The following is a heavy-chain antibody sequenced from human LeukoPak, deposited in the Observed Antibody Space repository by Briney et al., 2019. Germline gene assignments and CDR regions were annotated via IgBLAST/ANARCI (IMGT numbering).Heavy chain of an antibody. J-gene: IGHJ3*02. CDR1: GYTFTSYD. V-gene: IGHV1-8*01. CDR2: MNPNSGNT. D-gene: IGHD6-13*01. Sequence: GASVKVSCKASGYTFTSYDINWVRQATGQGLEWMGWMNPNSGNTGYAQKFQGRVTMTRNTSISTAYMGLSSLRSEDTAVYYCARGRVYPLYAFDIWGQGTMVTVSS. CDR3: ARGRVYPLYAFDI.